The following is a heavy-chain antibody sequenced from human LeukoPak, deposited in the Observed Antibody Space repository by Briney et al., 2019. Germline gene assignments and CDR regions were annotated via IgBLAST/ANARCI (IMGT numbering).Heavy chain of an antibody. V-gene: IGHV4-39*01. CDR3: ARAVSGRFDY. J-gene: IGHJ4*02. CDR1: GGSISSSSYY. CDR2: IFYSGNT. D-gene: IGHD6-19*01. Sequence: SETLSLTCTVSGGSISSSSYYWGWIRQPPEKGLERIGSIFYSGNTYYNPSLKSRVTISVDTSKNQFSLKLSSVTAADTAVYYCARAVSGRFDYWGQGTLVTVSS.